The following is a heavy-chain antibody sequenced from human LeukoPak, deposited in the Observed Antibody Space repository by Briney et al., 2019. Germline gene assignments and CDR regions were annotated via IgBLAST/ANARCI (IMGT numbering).Heavy chain of an antibody. CDR2: INPNSGGT. V-gene: IGHV1-2*02. J-gene: IGHJ4*02. Sequence: ASVKVSCKASGYTFTGYYMHWVRQAPGQGLEWMGWINPNSGGTNYAQKFQGRVTMTRDTSISTAYMELSRLRSDDTAVYYCAREVDTAMVTSPFFDYWGQGTLVTVSS. CDR3: AREVDTAMVTSPFFDY. D-gene: IGHD5-18*01. CDR1: GYTFTGYY.